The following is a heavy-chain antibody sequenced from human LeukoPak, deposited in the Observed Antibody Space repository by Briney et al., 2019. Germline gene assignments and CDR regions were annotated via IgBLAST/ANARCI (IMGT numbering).Heavy chain of an antibody. D-gene: IGHD3-16*02. CDR3: ARQSNYDYVWGSYRRSYYYYYMDV. CDR2: INHSGST. CDR1: GGSFSGYY. Sequence: SETLSLTCAVYGGSFSGYYWSWIRQPPGKGLEWIGEINHSGSTNYNPSLKSRVTISVDTSKNQFSLKLSSVTAADTAVYYCARQSNYDYVWGSYRRSYYYYYMDVWGKGTTVTVSS. J-gene: IGHJ6*03. V-gene: IGHV4-34*01.